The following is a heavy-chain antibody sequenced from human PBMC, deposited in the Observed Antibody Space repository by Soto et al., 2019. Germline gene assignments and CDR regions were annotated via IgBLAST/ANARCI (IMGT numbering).Heavy chain of an antibody. CDR1: GGTFSSYP. D-gene: IGHD1-26*01. Sequence: QVQLVQSGAEVKKPGSSVKVSCEASGGTFSSYPINWVRQPPGQGLEWMGGIIPFFGTSNHAQKFQGRVTITADDSTSTAYMELRSLRSEDTAVYYCARVGHITNYGMAVWGQVTTVTVSS. V-gene: IGHV1-69*01. CDR2: IIPFFGTS. CDR3: ARVGHITNYGMAV. J-gene: IGHJ6*02.